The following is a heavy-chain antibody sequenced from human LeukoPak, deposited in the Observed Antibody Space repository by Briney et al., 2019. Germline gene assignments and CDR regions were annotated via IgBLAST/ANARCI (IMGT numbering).Heavy chain of an antibody. CDR1: GFTFSSYA. CDR3: AKDLRFTMVRGVIITGLDFDY. V-gene: IGHV3-23*01. D-gene: IGHD3-10*01. J-gene: IGHJ4*02. CDR2: ISGSGGST. Sequence: GGSLRLSCAASGFTFSSYAMSWVRQAPGKGLEWVSAISGSGGSTYYADSVKGRFTISRDNSKNTLYLQMNSLRAEDTAVYYCAKDLRFTMVRGVIITGLDFDYWGQGTLVTVSS.